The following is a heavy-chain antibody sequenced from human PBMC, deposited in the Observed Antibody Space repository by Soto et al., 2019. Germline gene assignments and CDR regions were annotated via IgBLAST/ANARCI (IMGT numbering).Heavy chain of an antibody. Sequence: ASVKVSCKASGYTFTSYGISWVRQAPGQGLEWMGWTSGYKGNTNYAQKFQGRVTVTTDTSTSTAYMELRSLRSDDTAVYYCARGPLDYPIPDFDYWGQGTLVTVSS. CDR2: TSGYKGNT. CDR3: ARGPLDYPIPDFDY. CDR1: GYTFTSYG. J-gene: IGHJ4*02. D-gene: IGHD2-8*01. V-gene: IGHV1-18*01.